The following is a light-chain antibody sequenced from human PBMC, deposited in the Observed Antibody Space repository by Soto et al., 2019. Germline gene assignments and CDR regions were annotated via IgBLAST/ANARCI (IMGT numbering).Light chain of an antibody. CDR3: QQYNSYPWT. J-gene: IGKJ1*01. Sequence: DIQITQSTSSLSASVGDRVTITCRASQSISSWLAWYQQKRGKAPKLLIYKASSLESGVPSRFSGSGSGTEFTLTISSLQPDDFATYYCQQYNSYPWTFGQGTKVEIK. CDR1: QSISSW. V-gene: IGKV1-5*03. CDR2: KAS.